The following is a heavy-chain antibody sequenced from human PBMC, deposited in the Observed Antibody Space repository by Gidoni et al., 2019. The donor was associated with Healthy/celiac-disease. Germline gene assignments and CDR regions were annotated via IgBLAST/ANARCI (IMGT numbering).Heavy chain of an antibody. CDR2: INPNSGGT. D-gene: IGHD6-6*01. J-gene: IGHJ6*02. Sequence: QVQLVPSGAEVKKPGASVKVSCKASVYTFPGYYMHWVRQAPGQGLEWMGRINPNSGGTNYAQKFQGRVTMTRDTSISTAYRELSRLRSDDTAVYYCARDVPLRGPIAARRPVVHGRDVWGQGTTVTVSS. CDR3: ARDVPLRGPIAARRPVVHGRDV. V-gene: IGHV1-2*06. CDR1: VYTFPGYY.